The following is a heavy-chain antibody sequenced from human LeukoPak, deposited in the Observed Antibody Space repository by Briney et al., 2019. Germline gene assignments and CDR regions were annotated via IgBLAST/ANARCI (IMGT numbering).Heavy chain of an antibody. Sequence: SETLSLTCTVSGYSLSSSSFYWGWIRQPPGKGLEWIGSIYYTGGTYYNPSLKSRVTISLDTSKNQFSLKLSSVTAADTAVYYCARDLAGHFGGFYFDYWGQGTLVTVSS. D-gene: IGHD2-21*01. J-gene: IGHJ4*02. V-gene: IGHV4-39*07. CDR3: ARDLAGHFGGFYFDY. CDR1: GYSLSSSSFY. CDR2: IYYTGGT.